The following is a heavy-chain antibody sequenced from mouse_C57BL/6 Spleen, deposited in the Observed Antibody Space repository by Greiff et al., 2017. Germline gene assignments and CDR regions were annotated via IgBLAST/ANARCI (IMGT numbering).Heavy chain of an antibody. CDR2: ISSGSSTI. D-gene: IGHD2-5*01. V-gene: IGHV5-17*01. J-gene: IGHJ2*01. CDR3: ARTSYYSNFDY. Sequence: EVKVEESGGGLVKPGGSLKLSCAASGFTFSDYGMHWVRQAPEKGLEWVAYISSGSSTIYYADTVKGRFTISRDNAKNTLFLQMTSLRSEDTAMYYCARTSYYSNFDYWGQGTTLTVSS. CDR1: GFTFSDYG.